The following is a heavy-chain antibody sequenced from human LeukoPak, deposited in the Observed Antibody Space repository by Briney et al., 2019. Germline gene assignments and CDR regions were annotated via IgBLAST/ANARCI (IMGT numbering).Heavy chain of an antibody. CDR3: ARDRITGTTVGAFDI. V-gene: IGHV4-30-2*06. J-gene: IGHJ3*02. D-gene: IGHD1-7*01. CDR2: IYHSGST. CDR1: GGSISSGGYS. Sequence: SETLSLTCAVSGGSISSGGYSWSWIRQSPGKGLEWIGYIYHSGSTYYNPSLKSRVTISVDRSKNQFSLKLSSVTAADTAVYYCARDRITGTTVGAFDIWGQGTMVTVSS.